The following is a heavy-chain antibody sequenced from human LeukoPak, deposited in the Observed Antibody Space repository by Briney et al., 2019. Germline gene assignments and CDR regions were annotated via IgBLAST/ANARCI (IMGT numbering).Heavy chain of an antibody. J-gene: IGHJ4*02. CDR3: AKNNGWFHLAQ. CDR2: IKTDGSET. Sequence: GGSLRLSCAVSGFNFRDHWMDWVRQAPGKGLEWVGHIKTDGSETYYVDSLKGRFSISRDNTNNALYLQMNSLRVEDTAVYYCAKNNGWFHLAQWGQGTLVTISS. CDR1: GFNFRDHW. D-gene: IGHD6-19*01. V-gene: IGHV3-7*03.